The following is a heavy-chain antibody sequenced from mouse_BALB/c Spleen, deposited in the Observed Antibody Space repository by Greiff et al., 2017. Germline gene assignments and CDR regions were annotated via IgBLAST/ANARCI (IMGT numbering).Heavy chain of an antibody. V-gene: IGHV5-17*02. CDR2: ISSGSSTI. Sequence: EVQGVESGGGLVQPGGSRKLSCAASGFTFSSFGMHWVRQAPEKGLEWVAYISSGSSTIYYADTVKGRFTISRDNPKNTLFLQMTSLRSEDTAMYYCARGSYRYDGYAMDYWGQGTSVTVSS. CDR3: ARGSYRYDGYAMDY. CDR1: GFTFSSFG. D-gene: IGHD2-14*01. J-gene: IGHJ4*01.